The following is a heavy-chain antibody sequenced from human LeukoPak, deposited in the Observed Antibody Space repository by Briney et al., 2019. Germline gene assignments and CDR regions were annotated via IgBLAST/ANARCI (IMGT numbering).Heavy chain of an antibody. CDR3: ARSAYYYDSSGPYRYFEY. J-gene: IGHJ4*02. CDR1: GGSFSGYY. D-gene: IGHD3-22*01. CDR2: INHSGST. Sequence: SETLSLTCAVYGGSFSGYYWSWIRQPPGKGLEWIGEINHSGSTNYNPSLKSRVTISVDTSKNQFSLKLSSVTAADTAVYYCARSAYYYDSSGPYRYFEYWGQGTLVTVSS. V-gene: IGHV4-34*01.